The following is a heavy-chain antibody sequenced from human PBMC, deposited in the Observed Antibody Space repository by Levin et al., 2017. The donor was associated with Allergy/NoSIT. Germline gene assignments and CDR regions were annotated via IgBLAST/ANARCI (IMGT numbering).Heavy chain of an antibody. Sequence: HTGGSLRLSCAASGFTFSSYWMHWVRQAPGKGLVWVSRINSDGSTTTYADSVKGRFTISRDNAKNTLYLQMNSLRAEDTAVYYCARDITTGTAYYYYGMDVWGQGTTVTVSS. CDR2: INSDGSTT. D-gene: IGHD1-1*01. J-gene: IGHJ6*02. V-gene: IGHV3-74*01. CDR1: GFTFSSYW. CDR3: ARDITTGTAYYYYGMDV.